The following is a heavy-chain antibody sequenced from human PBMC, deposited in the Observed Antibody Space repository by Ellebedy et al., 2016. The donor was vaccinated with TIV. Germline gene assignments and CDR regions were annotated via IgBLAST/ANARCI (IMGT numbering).Heavy chain of an antibody. V-gene: IGHV4-39*01. J-gene: IGHJ4*02. Sequence: SETLSLTXTVSGGSISSSSYYWGWIRQPPGKGLEWIGSIYYSGSTYYNPSLKSRVTISVDTSKNQFSLKLSSVTAADTAVYYCARLRLNTMIVVVTSLAPLDWGQGTLVTVSS. CDR3: ARLRLNTMIVVVTSLAPLD. CDR1: GGSISSSSYY. CDR2: IYYSGST. D-gene: IGHD3-22*01.